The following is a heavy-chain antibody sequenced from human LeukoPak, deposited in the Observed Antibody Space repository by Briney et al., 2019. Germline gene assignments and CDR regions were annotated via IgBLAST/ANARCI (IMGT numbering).Heavy chain of an antibody. V-gene: IGHV3-64*01. D-gene: IGHD2-8*01. CDR1: GFTFSSYA. Sequence: PGGSLRLSCAASGFTFSSYAMHWVRQAPGKGLEYVSAISSNGGSTYYANSVKGRFTISRDNSKNTLYLQMGSLRAEDMAVYYCARVFVQRYCTNGVCYRIRSHSYDYWGQGTLVTVSS. CDR3: ARVFVQRYCTNGVCYRIRSHSYDY. J-gene: IGHJ4*02. CDR2: ISSNGGST.